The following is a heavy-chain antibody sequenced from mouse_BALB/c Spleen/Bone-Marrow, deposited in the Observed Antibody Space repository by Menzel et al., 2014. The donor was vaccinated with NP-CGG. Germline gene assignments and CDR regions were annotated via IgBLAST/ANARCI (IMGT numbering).Heavy chain of an antibody. D-gene: IGHD2-3*01. CDR3: TRLGYYGGFAY. V-gene: IGHV4-1*02. Sequence: EVQLVESGGGLVQPGGSLKLSCAASGFDFSRYWMSWVRQAPGKGLEWIGEINPDSSTINYTPSLKDKFIISRDNAKNTLYLQMSKVRSEDTALYYCTRLGYYGGFAYWGQGTLVTVSA. J-gene: IGHJ3*01. CDR2: INPDSSTI. CDR1: GFDFSRYW.